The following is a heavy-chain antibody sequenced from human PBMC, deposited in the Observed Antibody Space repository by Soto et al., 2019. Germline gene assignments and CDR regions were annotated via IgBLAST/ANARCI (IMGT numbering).Heavy chain of an antibody. J-gene: IGHJ4*02. V-gene: IGHV3-30-3*01. CDR3: ARETVHTATRGGFDY. CDR2: ISYDGSNK. D-gene: IGHD5-18*01. CDR1: GFTFSRYA. Sequence: GGSLRLSCAASGFTFSRYAMHWVRQAPGKGLEWVAVISYDGSNKYYADSVKGRFTIYRDNSKNTLYLQMNSLRAEDTAVYYCARETVHTATRGGFDYWGQGTLVTVSS.